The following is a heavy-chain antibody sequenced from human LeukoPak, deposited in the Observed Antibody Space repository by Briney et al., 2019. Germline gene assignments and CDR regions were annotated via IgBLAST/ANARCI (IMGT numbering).Heavy chain of an antibody. Sequence: GRSLRLSCAASGFTFSSYGMHWVRQAPGKGLEWVAVISYDGSNKYYADSVKGRFTISRDNSKNTLYLQMNSLRAEDTAVYYCAKDVLGSGWYLDYFDYWGQGTLVTVPS. CDR3: AKDVLGSGWYLDYFDY. CDR1: GFTFSSYG. V-gene: IGHV3-30*18. J-gene: IGHJ4*02. CDR2: ISYDGSNK. D-gene: IGHD6-19*01.